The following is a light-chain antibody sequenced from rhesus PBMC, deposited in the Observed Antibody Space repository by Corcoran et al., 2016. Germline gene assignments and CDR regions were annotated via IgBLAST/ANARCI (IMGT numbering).Light chain of an antibody. J-gene: IGKJ3*01. V-gene: IGKV1S17*01. CDR2: EAS. Sequence: DIQMTQSPSSLSASVGDRVTITCRASQGITNDLAWYQQKPGETLKLLIYEASSLQSGIPSRCSGSRSGTDFTLTITSLQSEDFSTYYCRHYYMTPFTFCPVTKLDIE. CDR3: RHYYMTPFT. CDR1: QGITND.